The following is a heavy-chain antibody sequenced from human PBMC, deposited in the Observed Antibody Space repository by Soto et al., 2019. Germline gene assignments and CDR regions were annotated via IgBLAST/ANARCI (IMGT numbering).Heavy chain of an antibody. Sequence: SETLSLTCTVSGGSISSYYWSWIRQPPGKGLEWIGYIYYSGSTNYNPSLKSRVTISVDTSKNQFSLKLSSVTAADTAVYYCARDYSSGWYPSFGYWGQGTLVTVS. D-gene: IGHD6-19*01. CDR3: ARDYSSGWYPSFGY. J-gene: IGHJ4*02. CDR2: IYYSGST. V-gene: IGHV4-59*01. CDR1: GGSISSYY.